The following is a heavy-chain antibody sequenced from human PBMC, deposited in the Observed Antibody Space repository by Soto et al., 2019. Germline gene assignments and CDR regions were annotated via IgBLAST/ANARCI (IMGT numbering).Heavy chain of an antibody. CDR2: ISAYNGNT. J-gene: IGHJ5*02. Sequence: ASVKVSCKASGYTFTSYGIGWVRQAPGQGLEWMGWISAYNGNTNYAQKLQGRVTMTTDTSTSTAYMELRSLRSDDTAMYYCARDPYAGEGVAKILVIHYRFDRWGQGTLVTVSS. V-gene: IGHV1-18*01. D-gene: IGHD3-22*01. CDR3: ARDPYAGEGVAKILVIHYRFDR. CDR1: GYTFTSYG.